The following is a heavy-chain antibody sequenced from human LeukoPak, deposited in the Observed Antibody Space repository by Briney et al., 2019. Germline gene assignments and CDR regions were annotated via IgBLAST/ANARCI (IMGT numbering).Heavy chain of an antibody. J-gene: IGHJ6*03. V-gene: IGHV3-74*01. CDR2: IDPDGTLT. CDR1: GFTFSTYW. D-gene: IGHD2-15*01. Sequence: GGSLRLSCAASGFTFSTYWMHWVRQAPGKGLEDVSHIDPDGTLTNHADSVKGRFTISRDNAKNTLFLQMNSLRAEDTAVYYCAREREVRSEKYCSGGSCYSPPYYYMDVWGKGTTVTVSS. CDR3: AREREVRSEKYCSGGSCYSPPYYYMDV.